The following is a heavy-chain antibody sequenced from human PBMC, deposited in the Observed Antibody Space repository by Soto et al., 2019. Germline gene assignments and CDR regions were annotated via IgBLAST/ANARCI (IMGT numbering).Heavy chain of an antibody. CDR1: GFTFSSYG. CDR3: AREGVVVAASNWFDP. V-gene: IGHV3-33*01. D-gene: IGHD2-15*01. CDR2: IWYDGSNK. J-gene: IGHJ5*02. Sequence: QVQLVESGGGVVQPGRSLRLSCAASGFTFSSYGMHWVRQAPGKGLEWVAVIWYDGSNKYYADSVKGRFTISRDKSKNTQYLQMNSLRAEDTAVYYVAREGVVVAASNWFDPWGQGTLVTVS.